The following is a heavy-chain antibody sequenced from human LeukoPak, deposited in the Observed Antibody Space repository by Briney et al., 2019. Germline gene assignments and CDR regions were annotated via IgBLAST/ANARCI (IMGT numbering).Heavy chain of an antibody. V-gene: IGHV4-34*01. Sequence: SETLSLTCAVYGGSFSGDYWSWIRQPPGKGLEWIGEINHSGSTNYNPSLKSRVTISVDTSKNQFSLKLSSVTAADTAVYYCARDLLIAAAGTPACGQGTLVTVSS. CDR3: ARDLLIAAAGTPA. D-gene: IGHD6-13*01. CDR2: INHSGST. CDR1: GGSFSGDY. J-gene: IGHJ5*02.